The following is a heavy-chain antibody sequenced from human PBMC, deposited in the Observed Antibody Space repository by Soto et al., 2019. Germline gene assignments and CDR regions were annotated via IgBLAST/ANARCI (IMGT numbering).Heavy chain of an antibody. CDR3: AKGRLVVTASDWYFDL. J-gene: IGHJ2*01. CDR1: GFTFSSYA. Sequence: GGSLRLSCAASGFTFSSYAMSWVRQAPGKGLEWVSAISGSGGSTYYADSVKGRFTISRDNSKNTLYLQMNSLRAEDTAVYYCAKGRLVVTASDWYFDLWGRGTLVTVSS. CDR2: ISGSGGST. D-gene: IGHD2-21*02. V-gene: IGHV3-23*01.